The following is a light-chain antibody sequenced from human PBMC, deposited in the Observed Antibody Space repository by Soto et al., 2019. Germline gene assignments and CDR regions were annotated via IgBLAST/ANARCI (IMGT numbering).Light chain of an antibody. J-gene: IGLJ1*01. CDR2: GDT. Sequence: SVLTQPPSVSGAPGQRVTISCTGSRSNIGAGFDVHWYQQVPGTAPKLLINGDTNRPSGVPDRFSGSKSGTSASLAITGLQADDEADYYCQSYDSSLSGSGVFGTGTKVTVL. V-gene: IGLV1-40*01. CDR1: RSNIGAGFD. CDR3: QSYDSSLSGSGV.